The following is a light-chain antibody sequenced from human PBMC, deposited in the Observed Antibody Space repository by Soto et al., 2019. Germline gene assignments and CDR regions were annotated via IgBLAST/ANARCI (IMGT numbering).Light chain of an antibody. CDR1: QTISSW. CDR3: QHYNSYSDA. J-gene: IGKJ1*01. CDR2: KAS. Sequence: DIPMTQSPSTLSGSVGDRVTITCRASQTISSWLAWYQQKPGKAPKLLIYKASTLKSGVPSRFSGSGSGTEFTLTISSLQPDDFATYYCQHYNSYSDAFGKGTKVELK. V-gene: IGKV1-5*03.